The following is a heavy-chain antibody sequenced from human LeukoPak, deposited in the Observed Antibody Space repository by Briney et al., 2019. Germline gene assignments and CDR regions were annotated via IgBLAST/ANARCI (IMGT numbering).Heavy chain of an antibody. V-gene: IGHV3-23*01. CDR2: ISGTGDSP. CDR1: GFTFRSYA. J-gene: IGHJ5*02. CDR3: AKDIGWFDP. Sequence: GGSLRLSCAASGFTFRSYAMNWVRQAPGKGLEWVSAISGTGDSPHYADPVKGRFTISRDNSKNTLYLQMNSLRAEDTAFYYCAKDIGWFDPWGQGTLVTVSP.